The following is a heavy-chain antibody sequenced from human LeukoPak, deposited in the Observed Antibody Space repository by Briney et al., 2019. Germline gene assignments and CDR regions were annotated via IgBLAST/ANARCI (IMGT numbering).Heavy chain of an antibody. CDR3: AREPDIAVADLDYYYAMDV. CDR2: ISVSGGSI. CDR1: GFSSSGYA. Sequence: PGGSLRLSCEVSGFSSSGYAMSWVRQAPGKGLEWVSTISVSGGSIYYADSVKGRFTISRDNAENSLYLQMNSLRAEDTAVYYCAREPDIAVADLDYYYAMDVWGQGTTVTVSS. V-gene: IGHV3-23*01. J-gene: IGHJ6*02. D-gene: IGHD6-19*01.